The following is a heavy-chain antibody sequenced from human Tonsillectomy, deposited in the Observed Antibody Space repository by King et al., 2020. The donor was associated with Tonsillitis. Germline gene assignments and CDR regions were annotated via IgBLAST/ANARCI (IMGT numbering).Heavy chain of an antibody. D-gene: IGHD2-21*02. CDR2: IIPIFGTA. CDR3: AAVSLVVVTARGIHDAFDI. J-gene: IGHJ3*02. V-gene: IGHV1-69*01. Sequence: VQLVESGAEVKKPGSSVKVSCTASGGTFSSYAISWVRQAPGQGLEWMGGIIPIFGTANYAQKFQGRVTITADESTSTAYMELSSLRSEDTAVYYCAAVSLVVVTARGIHDAFDIWGQGTMVTVSS. CDR1: GGTFSSYA.